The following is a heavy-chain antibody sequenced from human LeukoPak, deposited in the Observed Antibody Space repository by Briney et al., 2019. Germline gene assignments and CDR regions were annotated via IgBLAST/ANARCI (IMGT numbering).Heavy chain of an antibody. CDR1: GFTFSRYG. CDR3: ARDPGASSGSTSRELVY. J-gene: IGHJ4*02. V-gene: IGHV3-30*12. CDR2: IWYDGGHK. Sequence: PGGSLRLSCAASGFTFSRYGIHWVRQAPGKGLEWVGVIWYDGGHKFYADSAKGQFTISRDNSKNTVYLQIDSLRADDSAVYYCARDPGASSGSTSRELVYWGQGTLVTVSP. D-gene: IGHD6-6*01.